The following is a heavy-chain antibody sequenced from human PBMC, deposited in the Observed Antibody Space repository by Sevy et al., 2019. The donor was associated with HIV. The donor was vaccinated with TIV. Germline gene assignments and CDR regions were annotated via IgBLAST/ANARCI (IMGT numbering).Heavy chain of an antibody. J-gene: IGHJ4*02. Sequence: VGSLRLSCAASGFSLSDYRMHWVRQAPGKGLEWVAVISYDGRNNKYNADSVKGRFTISRDNSKNTLYLQMNSLRAEDTAIYYCARDRGEILSSAFDYWGQGSLVTVSS. CDR2: ISYDGRNNK. CDR3: ARDRGEILSSAFDY. CDR1: GFSLSDYR. V-gene: IGHV3-30*03. D-gene: IGHD3-16*01.